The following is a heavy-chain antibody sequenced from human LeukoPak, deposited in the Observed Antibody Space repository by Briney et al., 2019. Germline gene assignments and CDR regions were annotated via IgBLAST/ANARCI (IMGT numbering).Heavy chain of an antibody. D-gene: IGHD4-17*01. Sequence: PGRSLRLSCAASGFTFSSYDMNWVRQAPGMGLEWVSRISGSGGSTYYADSVKGRFALSRDNSKNTLYLQMNSLRAEDTAIYYCARRRAEDYNDFVHFDFWGHGTLVTVSS. J-gene: IGHJ4*01. CDR1: GFTFSSYD. V-gene: IGHV3-23*01. CDR3: ARRRAEDYNDFVHFDF. CDR2: ISGSGGST.